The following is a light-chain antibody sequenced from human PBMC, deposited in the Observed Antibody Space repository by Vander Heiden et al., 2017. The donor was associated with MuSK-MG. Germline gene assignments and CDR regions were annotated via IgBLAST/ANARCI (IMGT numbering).Light chain of an antibody. V-gene: IGKV1-39*01. CDR2: GAS. Sequence: IQMTQSPSSLSASVGDRVTITCRASQSISSYLNWYQQKPGKAPKLLIYGASSLQSGVPSRFSGSGSGTDFTLTISRLQPEDFATYYCQQSDSTLLTFGGGTKVEIK. CDR1: QSISSY. J-gene: IGKJ4*01. CDR3: QQSDSTLLT.